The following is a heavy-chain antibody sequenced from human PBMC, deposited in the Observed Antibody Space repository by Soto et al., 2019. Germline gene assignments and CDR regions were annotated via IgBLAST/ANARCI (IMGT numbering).Heavy chain of an antibody. D-gene: IGHD3-10*01. CDR2: IIPILGIA. V-gene: IGHV1-69*04. Sequence: ASVKVSCKASGGTFSSYTISWVRQAPGQGLEWMGRIIPILGIANYAQKFQGRVTITADKSTSTAYMELSSLRSEDTAVYYCARDRSKRFGLNWFDPWGQGTLVTVSS. CDR1: GGTFSSYT. J-gene: IGHJ5*02. CDR3: ARDRSKRFGLNWFDP.